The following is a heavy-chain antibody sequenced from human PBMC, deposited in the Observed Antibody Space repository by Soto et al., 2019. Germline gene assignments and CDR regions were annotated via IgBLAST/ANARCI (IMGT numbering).Heavy chain of an antibody. Sequence: LRLSCGCSGCPIVPYGITWVGQAPGKGLEWVANANRAGSESFDVDSVNGRFTISRDNSRKSVSLQMNSLRADHTAVYHRPALPSPGLYLYFDYWGQGSLVTVSS. V-gene: IGHV3-7*01. CDR3: PALPSPGLYLYFDY. CDR1: GCPIVPYG. CDR2: ANRAGSES. J-gene: IGHJ4*02.